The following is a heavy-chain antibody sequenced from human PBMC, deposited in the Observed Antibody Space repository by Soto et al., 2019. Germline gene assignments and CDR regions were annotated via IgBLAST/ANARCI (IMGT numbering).Heavy chain of an antibody. Sequence: SETLSLTCTVSGGSISSSSYYWGWIRQPPGKGLEWIGSIYYSGSTYYNPSLKSRVTISVDTSKNQFSLKLSSVTAADTAVYYCARLSLDFWSGYTHLEYWGQGTLVTVSS. CDR1: GGSISSSSYY. D-gene: IGHD3-3*01. J-gene: IGHJ4*02. CDR2: IYYSGST. V-gene: IGHV4-39*01. CDR3: ARLSLDFWSGYTHLEY.